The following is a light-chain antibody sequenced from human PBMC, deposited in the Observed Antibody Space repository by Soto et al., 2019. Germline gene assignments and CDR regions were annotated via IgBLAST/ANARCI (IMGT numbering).Light chain of an antibody. CDR3: QQYDVVPCT. Sequence: DIQLTQSPASLSASVGDRVTITCQASQDINNYLIWYQQKPGKAPNLLIYDASTLGTGVSSRFSGNGSGTDFSVTINDLQAQDTATYYCQQYDVVPCTFGQGTKLEIK. CDR2: DAS. J-gene: IGKJ2*02. CDR1: QDINNY. V-gene: IGKV1-33*01.